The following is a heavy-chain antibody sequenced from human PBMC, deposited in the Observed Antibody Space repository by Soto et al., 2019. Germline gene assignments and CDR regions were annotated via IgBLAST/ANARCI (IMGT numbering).Heavy chain of an antibody. CDR1: GGSISSSNL. J-gene: IGHJ4*02. Sequence: SETLSLTCTVSGGSISSSNLWTWVRQPPGKGLEWIGEIYHGGSTNYNPSLKSRVTISVDKSKNQFSLRLSSVTAADTAVYYCARARATIAAAAIFDCWGQGTLVTVSS. D-gene: IGHD6-13*01. CDR2: IYHGGST. CDR3: ARARATIAAAAIFDC. V-gene: IGHV4-4*02.